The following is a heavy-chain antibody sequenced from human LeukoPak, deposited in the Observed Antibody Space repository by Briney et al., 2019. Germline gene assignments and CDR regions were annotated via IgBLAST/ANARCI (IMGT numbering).Heavy chain of an antibody. J-gene: IGHJ4*02. CDR3: ARDSFVTIFGVANHHFDY. V-gene: IGHV1-2*07. Sequence: ASVRVSCKTSGFSFTGYYMHWVRQAPGQGLEWMGWIDPNSGGTDYAHNFRGRVTMTRDTSITSVYMELTRLRSDDTAVYYCARDSFVTIFGVANHHFDYWGQGTLITVSS. D-gene: IGHD3-3*01. CDR2: IDPNSGGT. CDR1: GFSFTGYY.